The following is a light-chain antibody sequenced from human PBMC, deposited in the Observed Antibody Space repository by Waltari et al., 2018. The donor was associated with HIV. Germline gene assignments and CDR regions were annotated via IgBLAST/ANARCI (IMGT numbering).Light chain of an antibody. CDR3: QQYGSSPLT. J-gene: IGKJ4*01. CDR1: QSVTSSF. CDR2: GAS. V-gene: IGKV3-20*01. Sequence: EIVLTQSPGTLSLSPGESATLSCRASQSVTSSFLSWYHQKPGQAPRLLIYGASSRATVIPDRFSGGGSGTDFTLTISRLEPEDFAVYYCQQYGSSPLTFGGGTKVDIK.